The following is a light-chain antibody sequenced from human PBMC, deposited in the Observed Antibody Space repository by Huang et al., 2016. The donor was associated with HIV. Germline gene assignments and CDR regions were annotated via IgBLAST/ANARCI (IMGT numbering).Light chain of an antibody. CDR1: QSLLYTDGKTY. J-gene: IGKJ2*01. V-gene: IGKV2-29*02. Sequence: DIVMTQTPLSLSVTPGQPASISCNSSQSLLYTDGKTYLYWYLQKPGRSPQLLIYEVSSRFSDGPERFSGSGSGTHFTLKISRVEAEDVGVYYCMQGLHLPYTFGQGAKLEIK. CDR2: EVS. CDR3: MQGLHLPYT.